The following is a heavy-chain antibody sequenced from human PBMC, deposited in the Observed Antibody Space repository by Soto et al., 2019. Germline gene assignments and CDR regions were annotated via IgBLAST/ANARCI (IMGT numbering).Heavy chain of an antibody. CDR1: GGTFSSHS. J-gene: IGHJ6*02. D-gene: IGHD2-2*01. CDR2: IIPIFGTE. Sequence: QVQLVQSGAEVKKPGSSVKVSCKVSGGTFSSHSINWVRQAPGQGPEWMGGIIPIFGTENYAQKFQGRVTITADESTSTAYMELSSRTSEDTDLYYCSSSVYCSTTRCYYYDGLDVWGRGTTVIVSS. CDR3: SSSVYCSTTRCYYYDGLDV. V-gene: IGHV1-69*01.